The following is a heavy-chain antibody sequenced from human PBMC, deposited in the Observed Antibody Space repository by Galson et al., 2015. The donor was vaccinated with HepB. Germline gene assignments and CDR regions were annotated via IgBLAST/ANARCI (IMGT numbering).Heavy chain of an antibody. D-gene: IGHD5-24*01. V-gene: IGHV1-24*01. CDR3: ATPLDGYKSNEPYFDY. CDR2: FDPEDGET. CDR1: GYTLTELS. J-gene: IGHJ4*02. Sequence: SVKVSCKVSGYTLTELSMHWVRQAPGKGLEWMGGFDPEDGETIYAQKFQGRVTMTEDTSTDTAYMELSSLRSEDTAVYYCATPLDGYKSNEPYFDYWGQGTLVTVSS.